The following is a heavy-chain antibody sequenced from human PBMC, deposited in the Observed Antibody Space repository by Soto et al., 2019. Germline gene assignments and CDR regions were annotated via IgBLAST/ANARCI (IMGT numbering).Heavy chain of an antibody. CDR2: INHSGST. Sequence: QVQLQQWGAGLLKPSETLSLTCAVYGGSFSGYYWSWIRQPPGKGLEWIGEINHSGSTNYNPSLKSRVTISVDTSKNQFSLKLSSVTAADTAVYYCARDYGSVDFDPWGQGTLFTVSS. V-gene: IGHV4-34*01. CDR3: ARDYGSVDFDP. CDR1: GGSFSGYY. D-gene: IGHD3-10*01. J-gene: IGHJ5*02.